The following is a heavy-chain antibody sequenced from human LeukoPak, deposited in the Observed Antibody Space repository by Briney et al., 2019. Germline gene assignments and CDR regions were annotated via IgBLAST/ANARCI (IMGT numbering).Heavy chain of an antibody. J-gene: IGHJ4*02. D-gene: IGHD3-3*01. CDR3: AKLGVLEWLPEVD. CDR1: GFTFSSYG. V-gene: IGHV3-30*18. Sequence: QPGRSLRLSCAASGFTFSSYGMHWVRQAPGKGLEWVAVMSYDGTNKYYADSVKGRFTISRDNSKNTLYLQMNSLRAEDTAVYYCAKLGVLEWLPEVDWGQGTLVTVSS. CDR2: MSYDGTNK.